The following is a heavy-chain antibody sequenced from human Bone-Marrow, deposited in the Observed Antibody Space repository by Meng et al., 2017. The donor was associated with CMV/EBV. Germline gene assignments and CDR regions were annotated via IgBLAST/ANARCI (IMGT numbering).Heavy chain of an antibody. V-gene: IGHV1-69*05. CDR3: ARGDSYYYDSSGYYPFDY. D-gene: IGHD3-22*01. J-gene: IGHJ4*02. CDR2: IIPIFGTA. Sequence: SVKVSCKASGYTFTSYGISWVRQAPGQGLEWMGGIIPIFGTANYAQKFQGRVTITTDESTSTAYMELSSLRSEDTAVYYCARGDSYYYDSSGYYPFDYWGQGNLVNVDS. CDR1: GYTFTSYG.